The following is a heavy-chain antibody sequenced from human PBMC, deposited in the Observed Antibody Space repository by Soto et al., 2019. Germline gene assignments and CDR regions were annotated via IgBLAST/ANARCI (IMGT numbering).Heavy chain of an antibody. CDR1: GFTFADYN. V-gene: IGHV3-49*04. CDR2: IRSKLYGGTT. D-gene: IGHD4-17*01. J-gene: IGHJ4*02. Sequence: EVHLVESGGGLAQPGRSLRLSCSGSGFTFADYNLHWVRQAPGKGLDWVGFIRSKLYGGTTEFAASVKGRFTISRDDSKNIAYLEMNRLKTEDAAVYYCTRSAADYRDFDYWSQGTLVTVSS. CDR3: TRSAADYRDFDY.